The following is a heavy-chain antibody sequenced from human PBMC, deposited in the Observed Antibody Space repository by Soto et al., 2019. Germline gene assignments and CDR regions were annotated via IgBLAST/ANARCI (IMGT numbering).Heavy chain of an antibody. CDR3: TRMPPNNYWRSGSCSAFDI. J-gene: IGHJ3*02. D-gene: IGHD2-15*01. CDR2: ITSKRYGGTT. V-gene: IGHV3-49*03. CDR1: GFTFGDYA. Sequence: EVQLVESGGGLVQPGRSLRLSCTASGFTFGDYAVIWFRQAPGKGLEWVGFITSKRYGGTTESAASVKGRFTISRDDSKSIAYLQMNSLKVEDTAVYYCTRMPPNNYWRSGSCSAFDIWGQGTRVTVSS.